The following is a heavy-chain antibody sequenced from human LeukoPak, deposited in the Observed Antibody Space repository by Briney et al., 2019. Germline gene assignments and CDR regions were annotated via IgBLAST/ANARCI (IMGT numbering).Heavy chain of an antibody. CDR3: GRQRAGATDY. J-gene: IGHJ4*02. Sequence: SETLSLTCTVSGGSISSTNYYWGWIRQPPGKGLEWIGTIYYSGTTSYNPSLQIRVAMSVDTSKNQFPLKLSSVTAADTGVYYCGRQRAGATDYWGQGTLVTVSS. V-gene: IGHV4-39*01. CDR2: IYYSGTT. CDR1: GGSISSTNYY. D-gene: IGHD1-26*01.